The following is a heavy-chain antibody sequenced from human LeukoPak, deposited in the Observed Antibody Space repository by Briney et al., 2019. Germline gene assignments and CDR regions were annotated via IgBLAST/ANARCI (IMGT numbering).Heavy chain of an antibody. CDR2: IRYDGSNK. CDR3: AKGSERRPYYYDSSGSAVDY. D-gene: IGHD3-22*01. Sequence: PGGSLRLSCAASGFTFSSYGMHWVRQAPGKGLEWVAFIRYDGSNKYYADSVKGRFTISRDNSKNTLYLQMNSLRAEDTAVYYCAKGSERRPYYYDSSGSAVDYWGQGTLVTVSS. J-gene: IGHJ4*02. CDR1: GFTFSSYG. V-gene: IGHV3-30*02.